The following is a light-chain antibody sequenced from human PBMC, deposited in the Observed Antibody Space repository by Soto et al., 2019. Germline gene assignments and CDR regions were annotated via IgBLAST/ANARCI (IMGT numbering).Light chain of an antibody. V-gene: IGKV3-20*01. CDR1: QSVGSDY. CDR3: QQYGTSPWT. CDR2: AAS. Sequence: EIVLTQSPGTLSLSPGERATLSCRASQSVGSDYLGWYQQKPGQAPRLLIFAASKRAAGIPDRFSGSGSGSDFNLAISRLEPEDFAVYFCQQYGTSPWTFGQGTKVEIK. J-gene: IGKJ1*01.